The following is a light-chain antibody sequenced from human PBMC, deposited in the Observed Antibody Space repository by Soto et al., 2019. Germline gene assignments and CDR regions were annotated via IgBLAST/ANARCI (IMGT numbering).Light chain of an antibody. J-gene: IGLJ1*01. CDR3: SSYTDTSTHYV. CDR2: GVN. CDR1: SSDVGDHNY. Sequence: QFVLTQPASVSGSPGQSITISCTGTSSDVGDHNYVSWYQQKPGKAPKLLISGVNNRPSGVSNRFSGSKSGNTASLTISGLRPDDEPDYYCSSYTDTSTHYVFGSGTKVTVL. V-gene: IGLV2-14*01.